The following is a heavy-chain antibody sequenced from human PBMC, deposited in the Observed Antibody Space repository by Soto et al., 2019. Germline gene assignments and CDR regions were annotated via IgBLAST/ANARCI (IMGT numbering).Heavy chain of an antibody. V-gene: IGHV3-30*18. CDR1: GFTFSSYG. J-gene: IGHJ4*02. D-gene: IGHD4-17*01. CDR2: ISYDGSNK. Sequence: GGSLRLSCAASGFTFSSYGMHWVRQAPGKGLEWVAVISYDGSNKYYADSVKGRFTISRDNSKNTLYLQMNSLRAEDTAVYYCAKSAGRRSTVTITDYWGQGTLVTVS. CDR3: AKSAGRRSTVTITDY.